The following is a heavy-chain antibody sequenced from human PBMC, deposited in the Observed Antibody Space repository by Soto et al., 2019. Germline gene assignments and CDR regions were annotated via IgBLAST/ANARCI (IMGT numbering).Heavy chain of an antibody. CDR1: GFTFSSYG. CDR3: ATAKSTYASAYYVY. CDR2: INNSGGRT. D-gene: IGHD1-26*01. Sequence: GGSLRLSCAASGFTFSSYGMHWVRQAPGKGLEWVSGINNSGGRTFYADSVKGRFTISRDNSKNTLFLQMDSLRAEDTAIYFCATAKSTYASAYYVYCGRGTEVIVSS. V-gene: IGHV3-23*01. J-gene: IGHJ4*02.